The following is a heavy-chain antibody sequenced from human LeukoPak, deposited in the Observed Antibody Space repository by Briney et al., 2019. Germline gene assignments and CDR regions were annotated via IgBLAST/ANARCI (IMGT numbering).Heavy chain of an antibody. CDR3: ARIWHSSAYCSGDCYSPFDY. CDR2: ISYDGGNK. V-gene: IGHV3-30*04. J-gene: IGHJ4*02. D-gene: IGHD2-21*02. CDR1: GFTFSSYA. Sequence: GGSLRLSCAASGFTFSSYAMYWVRQAPGKGLDWVTGISYDGGNKFYADSVKGRFSISRDNSKNMVYLKMNSLRAEDTAVYYCARIWHSSAYCSGDCYSPFDYWGRGTLVTVSS.